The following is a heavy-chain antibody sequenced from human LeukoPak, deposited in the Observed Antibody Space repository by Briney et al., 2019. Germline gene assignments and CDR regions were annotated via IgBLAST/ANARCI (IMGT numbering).Heavy chain of an antibody. V-gene: IGHV4-38-2*01. CDR1: GYSISNDYY. J-gene: IGHJ5*02. CDR2: IYHTGSS. CDR3: ARRGGVVAAANWFDP. Sequence: SETLSLTCDVSGYSISNDYYWGWIRQPPGKGLEWIGSIYHTGSSYYNPSLKSRATISVDTSKNQFSLKLSSVTAADTAVYYCARRGGVVAAANWFDPWGQGTLVTVSS. D-gene: IGHD6-13*01.